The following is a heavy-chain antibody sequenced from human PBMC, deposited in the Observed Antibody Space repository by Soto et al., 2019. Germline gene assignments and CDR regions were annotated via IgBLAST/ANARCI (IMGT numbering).Heavy chain of an antibody. J-gene: IGHJ3*02. CDR3: ARGVQSSSFAFDI. Sequence: SETLSLTCTVSGGSISTYYWSWIRQPPGKGLEWIGYIYYTGRTNNNPSLKSRVTISVDTSKNHFSLKLSSVTAADTAVYYCARGVQSSSFAFDIWGQGTMVTVSS. CDR2: IYYTGRT. CDR1: GGSISTYY. V-gene: IGHV4-59*08. D-gene: IGHD6-6*01.